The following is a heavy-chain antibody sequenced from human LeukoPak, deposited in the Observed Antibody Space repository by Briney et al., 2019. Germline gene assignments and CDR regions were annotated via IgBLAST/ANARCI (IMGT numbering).Heavy chain of an antibody. Sequence: GGSLRLSCAASGFTFSSYWMSWVRQAPGKGLEWVANIKQDGSEKYYVDSVKGRFTISRDNAKNSLYLQMNSLRAEDTAVYHCARASNYDILTENRYYFDYWGQGTLVTVSS. J-gene: IGHJ4*02. CDR1: GFTFSSYW. V-gene: IGHV3-7*01. CDR2: IKQDGSEK. D-gene: IGHD3-9*01. CDR3: ARASNYDILTENRYYFDY.